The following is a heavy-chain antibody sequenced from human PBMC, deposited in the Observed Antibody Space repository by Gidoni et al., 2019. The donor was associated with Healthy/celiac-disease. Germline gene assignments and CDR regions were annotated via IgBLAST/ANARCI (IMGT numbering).Heavy chain of an antibody. V-gene: IGHV3-53*02. CDR1: GFTVSSNY. J-gene: IGHJ4*02. Sequence: EVQLAATGGCLIQPGGSLRLSCAASGFTVSSNYMSWVRQAPGKGLEWVSVIYSGGSTYYADSVKGRFTISRDNSKNTLYLQMNSLRAEDTAVYYCANTVAGYYFDYWGQGTLVTVSS. CDR3: ANTVAGYYFDY. D-gene: IGHD6-19*01. CDR2: IYSGGST.